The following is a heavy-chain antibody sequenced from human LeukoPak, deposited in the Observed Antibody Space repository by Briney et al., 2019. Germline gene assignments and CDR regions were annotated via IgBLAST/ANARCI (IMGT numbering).Heavy chain of an antibody. Sequence: PGGSLRLSCAASGFTFSSCAMSWVRQAPGKGLEWVSGISDGGGTTNYADAVKGRFTISRDKSKNTLFLQMNSLRAEDTAVYYCARDLGTYYYGSGSYYNGGDFDYWGQGTLVTVSS. CDR2: ISDGGGTT. CDR3: ARDLGTYYYGSGSYYNGGDFDY. CDR1: GFTFSSCA. J-gene: IGHJ4*02. V-gene: IGHV3-23*01. D-gene: IGHD3-10*01.